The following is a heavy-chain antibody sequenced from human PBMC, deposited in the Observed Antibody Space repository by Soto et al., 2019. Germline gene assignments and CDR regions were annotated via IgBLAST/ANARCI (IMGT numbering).Heavy chain of an antibody. Sequence: QVQLQESGPGLVKPSGTLSLTCAVSGASISSSNWWSWVRQPPGKGLEWIGEIYHSGSTNYSPSLKRRVTISVDKSKNPFSLKLSSVTAADTAVYYCARVGSNGYFDYWGQGTLVTVSS. CDR3: ARVGSNGYFDY. D-gene: IGHD1-26*01. V-gene: IGHV4-4*02. CDR1: GASISSSNW. J-gene: IGHJ4*02. CDR2: IYHSGST.